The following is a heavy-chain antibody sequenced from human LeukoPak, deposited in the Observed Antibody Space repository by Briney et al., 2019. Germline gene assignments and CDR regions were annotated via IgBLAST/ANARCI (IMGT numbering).Heavy chain of an antibody. J-gene: IGHJ4*02. D-gene: IGHD6-6*01. V-gene: IGHV1-2*06. Sequence: ASVKVSCKAPGYTFTGYYMHGVRQAPGQGREWMGRINPNSCGTNYAQKFQGRVTLTRDTSISTAYMELSRLRSDDTAVYYCASLQYSSSPTDYWGQGTLVTVSS. CDR1: GYTFTGYY. CDR3: ASLQYSSSPTDY. CDR2: INPNSCGT.